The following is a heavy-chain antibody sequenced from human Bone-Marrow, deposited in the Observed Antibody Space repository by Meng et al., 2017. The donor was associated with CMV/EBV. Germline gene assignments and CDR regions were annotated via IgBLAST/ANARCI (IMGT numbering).Heavy chain of an antibody. CDR2: IWCDGSNK. CDR1: GFTFSSYG. Sequence: GESLKISCAASGFTFSSYGMHWVRQAPGKGLEWVAVIWCDGSNKYYADSVKGRFTISRDNSKNTLYLQMNSLRAEDTAVYYCAKDVTFGGVIVLCGMDVWGQGTTVTVSS. D-gene: IGHD3-16*02. J-gene: IGHJ6*02. CDR3: AKDVTFGGVIVLCGMDV. V-gene: IGHV3-33*06.